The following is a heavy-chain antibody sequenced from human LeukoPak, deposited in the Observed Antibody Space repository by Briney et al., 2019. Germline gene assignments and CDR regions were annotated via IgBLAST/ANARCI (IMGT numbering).Heavy chain of an antibody. D-gene: IGHD3-9*01. CDR2: IYYSGRT. J-gene: IGHJ4*02. Sequence: SETLSLTCTVSYGSISDISYYWGWIRQPPGKGLEWIGSIYYSGRTYYNSSLKSRVTISVDTSKNHFSLKVTSVTAADTAVYYCASAYYDILGGHFDYWGQGTLVTVSS. CDR1: YGSISDISYY. V-gene: IGHV4-39*07. CDR3: ASAYYDILGGHFDY.